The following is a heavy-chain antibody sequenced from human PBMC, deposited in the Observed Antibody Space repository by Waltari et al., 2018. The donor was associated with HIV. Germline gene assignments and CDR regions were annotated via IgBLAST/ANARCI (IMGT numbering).Heavy chain of an antibody. D-gene: IGHD1-1*01. J-gene: IGHJ5*02. CDR3: ARGDNWRIDP. CDR1: GASIDSGHW. Sequence: QVQLQESGPGLVTPSGTLSLTCAVSGASIDSGHWWTWVRQPPGRGLEWIGEIHYTGRTNYNPSLKSRLTISVDKSKNHFSLRLTSVTAADTAVLHCARGDNWRIDPWGQGTLVTVSS. CDR2: IHYTGRT. V-gene: IGHV4-4*02.